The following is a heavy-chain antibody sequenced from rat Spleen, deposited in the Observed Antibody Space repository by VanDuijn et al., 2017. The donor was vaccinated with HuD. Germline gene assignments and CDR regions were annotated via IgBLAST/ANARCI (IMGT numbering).Heavy chain of an antibody. D-gene: IGHD1-10*01. CDR2: IIYDGSGT. V-gene: IGHV5-17*01. CDR1: GFTFSDHA. Sequence: EVQLVESGGRLVQPGNSLKLSCAASGFTFSDHAMAWVRQFPKKGLEWVAIIIYDGSGTYYAGSVKGRFTISRDDAKSTLSLQMNSLRSEDTATYHCTRGGNYDLDYWGQGVMVTVSS. J-gene: IGHJ2*01. CDR3: TRGGNYDLDY.